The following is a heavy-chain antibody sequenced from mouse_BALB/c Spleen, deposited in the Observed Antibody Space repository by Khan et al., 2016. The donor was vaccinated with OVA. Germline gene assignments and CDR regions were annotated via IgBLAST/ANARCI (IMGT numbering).Heavy chain of an antibody. D-gene: IGHD2-4*01. Sequence: VQLQESGPGLVAPSQSLSITCTVSGSSSTSYGVSWARQSPGKGLEWLGVIWTDGNTNYHSSLKSRLTITADNSKSPVLLKLDSLQTDDTATYYCAIIFYDYDWVAYWGEGTLVSAYA. CDR2: IWTDGNT. V-gene: IGHV2-3*01. CDR1: GSSSTSYG. J-gene: IGHJ3*01. CDR3: AIIFYDYDWVAY.